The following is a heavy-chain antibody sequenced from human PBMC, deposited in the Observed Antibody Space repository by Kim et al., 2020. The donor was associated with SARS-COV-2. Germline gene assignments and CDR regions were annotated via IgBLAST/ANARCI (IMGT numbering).Heavy chain of an antibody. D-gene: IGHD3-3*01. CDR3: ASPPAYYDFWSGHYFDY. CDR1: GGSISSSSYY. J-gene: IGHJ4*02. CDR2: IYYSGST. V-gene: IGHV4-39*01. Sequence: SETLSLTCTVSGGSISSSSYYWGWIRQPPGKGLEWIGSIYYSGSTYYNPSLKSRVTISVDTSKNQFSLKLSSVTAADTAVYYCASPPAYYDFWSGHYFDYWGQGTLVTVSS.